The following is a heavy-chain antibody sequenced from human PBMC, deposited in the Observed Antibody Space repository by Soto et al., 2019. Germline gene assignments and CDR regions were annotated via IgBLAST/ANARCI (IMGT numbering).Heavy chain of an antibody. CDR2: IIPIFGTA. CDR3: ARAQDIVVVPAASPLSGWYGPFDY. J-gene: IGHJ4*02. V-gene: IGHV1-69*13. D-gene: IGHD2-2*01. CDR1: GGTFSSYA. Sequence: GASVRVSCKASGGTFSSYAISWVRQAPGQGLEWMGGIIPIFGTANYAQKFQGRVTITADESTSTAYMELSSLRSEDTAVYYCARAQDIVVVPAASPLSGWYGPFDYSGQGTLVTVSS.